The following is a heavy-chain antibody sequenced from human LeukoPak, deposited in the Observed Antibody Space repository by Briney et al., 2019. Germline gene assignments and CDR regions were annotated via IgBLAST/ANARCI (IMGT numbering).Heavy chain of an antibody. V-gene: IGHV3-30*18. CDR3: AKDTVGLLASDY. CDR2: ISYDGSNK. J-gene: IGHJ4*02. CDR1: GFTFSSYG. D-gene: IGHD4-17*01. Sequence: PGGSLRLSCAASGFTFSSYGMHWVRQAPGKGLEWVAVISYDGSNKYYADSVKGRFTISRDNSKNTLYLQMNSVRAEDTAVYYCAKDTVGLLASDYWGQGTLVTVSS.